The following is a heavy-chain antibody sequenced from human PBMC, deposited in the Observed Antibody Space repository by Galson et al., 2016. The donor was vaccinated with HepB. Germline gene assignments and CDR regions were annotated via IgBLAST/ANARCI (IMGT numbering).Heavy chain of an antibody. CDR1: SGTLSGYV. V-gene: IGHV1-69*13. CDR3: ATGLTGFPAAFGI. D-gene: IGHD3-9*01. CDR2: IIVSFNTA. J-gene: IGHJ3*02. Sequence: SVKVSCKASSGTLSGYVISWVRQAPGQGLEYMGGIIVSFNTANSAQNFQGRVTITADESRTTPYMDMSSLRSDDTAVYFCATGLTGFPAAFGIWGQGTMVTVSS.